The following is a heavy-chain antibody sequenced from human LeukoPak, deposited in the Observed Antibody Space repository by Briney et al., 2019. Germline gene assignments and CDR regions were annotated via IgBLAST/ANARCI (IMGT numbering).Heavy chain of an antibody. Sequence: SETLSLTCAVYGGSFSGYYWSWIRQPPGKGLEWIGEINHSGSTNYNPSLKRRVTISVDTSKNQFSLKLSSVTAADTAVYYCARGPNYYYDSKDFYFDYWGQGTLVTVSS. V-gene: IGHV4-34*01. J-gene: IGHJ4*02. D-gene: IGHD3-22*01. CDR2: INHSGST. CDR1: GGSFSGYY. CDR3: ARGPNYYYDSKDFYFDY.